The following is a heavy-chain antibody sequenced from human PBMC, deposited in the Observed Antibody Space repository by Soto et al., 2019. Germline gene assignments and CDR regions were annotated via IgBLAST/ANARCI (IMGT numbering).Heavy chain of an antibody. J-gene: IGHJ2*01. CDR3: ARYFVTGYFDL. CDR2: IYYTGTT. D-gene: IGHD1-1*01. V-gene: IGHV4-59*08. CDR1: GASISSYY. Sequence: SETLSLTCTVSGASISSYYWGWIRQPPGKGLEWVGYIYYTGTTDYNPSLKSRGTISVDTSRTQFSLRLSSVTAADTAVYYCARYFVTGYFDLWGRGTLVTVSS.